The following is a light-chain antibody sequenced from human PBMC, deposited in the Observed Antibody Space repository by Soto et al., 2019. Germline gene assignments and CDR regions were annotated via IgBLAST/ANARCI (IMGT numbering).Light chain of an antibody. CDR2: DAS. CDR1: QSFSSY. J-gene: IGKJ4*01. Sequence: EIVLTQSPDTLSLSPGERASLSCRASQSFSSYLAWYQQKPGQAPRLLIYDASNRATGIPARFSGSGSGTDSTLTSSSLEPEDFAVYYCQQRSNWLTFGEGTKVDI. CDR3: QQRSNWLT. V-gene: IGKV3-11*01.